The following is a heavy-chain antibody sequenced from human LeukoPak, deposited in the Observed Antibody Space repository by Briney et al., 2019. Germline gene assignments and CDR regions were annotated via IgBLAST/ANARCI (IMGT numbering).Heavy chain of an antibody. Sequence: PGGSLRLSCAASGFTFSSYWMNWARQAPGKGLEWVSGISGSGGSTYYADSVKGRFTISRDKSKNTLYLQMNSLRGEDTAVYYCAKVLQTYGDFDYWGQGTLVTVSS. D-gene: IGHD4-17*01. V-gene: IGHV3-23*01. J-gene: IGHJ4*02. CDR1: GFTFSSYW. CDR2: ISGSGGST. CDR3: AKVLQTYGDFDY.